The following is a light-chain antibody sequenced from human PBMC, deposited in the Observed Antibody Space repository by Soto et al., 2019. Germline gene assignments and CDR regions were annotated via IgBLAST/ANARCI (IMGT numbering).Light chain of an antibody. J-gene: IGLJ1*01. CDR2: TNS. CDR3: AAWDDSMNGYV. V-gene: IGLV1-44*01. Sequence: QSVLTHPPSPSGTPGRRPPILCSGSSPNIGSNIVNWYQQLPGTAPKLLIYTNSQRPSGVPDRFSGSKSGTSASLAIRGLQYDDEADYYCAAWDDSMNGYVLATGTKVTVL. CDR1: SPNIGSNI.